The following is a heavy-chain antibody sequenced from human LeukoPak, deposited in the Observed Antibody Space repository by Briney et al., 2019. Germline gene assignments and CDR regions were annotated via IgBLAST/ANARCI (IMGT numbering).Heavy chain of an antibody. CDR2: INHSGST. V-gene: IGHV4-34*01. CDR3: ASLVVVVPAAMSALSYYYGMDV. J-gene: IGHJ6*02. Sequence: SETLSLTCAVYGGSFSGYDWSWIRQPPGKGLEWIGEINHSGSTNYNPSLKSRVTISVDTSKNQFSLKLSSVTAADTAVYYCASLVVVVPAAMSALSYYYGMDVWGQGTTVTVSS. CDR1: GGSFSGYD. D-gene: IGHD2-2*01.